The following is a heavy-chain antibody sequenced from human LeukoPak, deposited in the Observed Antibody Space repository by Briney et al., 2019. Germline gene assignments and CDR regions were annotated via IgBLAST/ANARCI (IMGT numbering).Heavy chain of an antibody. J-gene: IGHJ4*02. CDR3: SRHAGYNWKDGIDY. D-gene: IGHD1-20*01. V-gene: IGHV1-69*05. Sequence: SVKVSCKASGGTFRSYVVSWVRLAPGQGLEWMGGIIPIFGASKYAQKFQGRVTITTDESTSTAYMELSSLRSEDTAVYYCSRHAGYNWKDGIDYWGQGTLVTVSS. CDR2: IIPIFGAS. CDR1: GGTFRSYV.